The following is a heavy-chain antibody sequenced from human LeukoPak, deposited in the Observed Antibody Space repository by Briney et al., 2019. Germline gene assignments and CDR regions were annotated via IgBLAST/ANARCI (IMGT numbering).Heavy chain of an antibody. CDR3: ARVVNYDSSGYYYGTFDY. V-gene: IGHV4-34*01. D-gene: IGHD3-22*01. CDR1: GGSFTGYY. Sequence: PSETLSPTCAVYGGSFTGYYWSWIRQPPGKGLEWIGEINHSGSTNYNPSLKSRVTISVDTSKNQFSLKLSSVTAADTAVYYCARVVNYDSSGYYYGTFDYWGQGTLVTVSS. J-gene: IGHJ4*02. CDR2: INHSGST.